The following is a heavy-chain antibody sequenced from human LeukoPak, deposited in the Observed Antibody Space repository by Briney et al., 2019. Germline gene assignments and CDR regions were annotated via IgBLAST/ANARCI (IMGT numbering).Heavy chain of an antibody. CDR1: GYSISSGDY. V-gene: IGHV4-38-2*02. CDR3: AREYYYGSGNYYNRIDY. CDR2: IYHSGRT. Sequence: SETLSLTCTVSGYSISSGDYWGWIRQPPGKGLEWIGSIYHSGRTYYNPSLKSRVTISVDTSKNQVSLILTSVTAADTAVYYCAREYYYGSGNYYNRIDYWGQGTLVTVSS. J-gene: IGHJ4*02. D-gene: IGHD3-10*01.